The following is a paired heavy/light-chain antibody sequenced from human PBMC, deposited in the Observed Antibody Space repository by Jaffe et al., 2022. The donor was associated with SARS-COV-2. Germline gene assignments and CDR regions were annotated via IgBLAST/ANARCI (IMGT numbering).Light chain of an antibody. V-gene: IGLV4-69*01. J-gene: IGLJ3*02. CDR3: QTWDTGIWV. CDR1: SGHSSYA. CDR2: LNSDGGH. Sequence: QLVLTQSPSASASLGASVKLTCTLSSGHSSYAIVWHQQQPEKGPRFLMKLNSDGGHTKGDGIPDRFSGSSSGAERYLTISSLQSEDEADYYCQTWDTGIWVFGGGTKLTVL.
Heavy chain of an antibody. D-gene: IGHD3-10*01. CDR2: ISGSGGTT. V-gene: IGHV3-23*04. J-gene: IGHJ5*02. CDR3: AKEEGDASGKFRWIDP. CDR1: GFTFSSYV. Sequence: EVRLVESGGGLVQPGGSLRLSCAASGFTFSSYVMSWVRQAPGKGLEWVSAISGSGGTTYYADSVKGRFTISRDNSVNMLYLQMNSLRAEDTAVYYCAKEEGDASGKFRWIDPWGQGTLVTVSS.